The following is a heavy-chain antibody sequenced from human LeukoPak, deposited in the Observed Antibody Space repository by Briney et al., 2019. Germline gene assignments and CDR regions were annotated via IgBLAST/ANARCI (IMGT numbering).Heavy chain of an antibody. V-gene: IGHV3-48*03. D-gene: IGHD3-10*01. CDR1: GFTFSRYE. CDR3: ARDYASDY. Sequence: PGGSLRLSCAASGFTFSRYEMNWVRQAPGKGLEWVSYISRSGDTIYFADSVKGRFTISRDNAKNSLYLQMSSLRAEDTAVHYCARDYASDYWGQGTLVTVSS. J-gene: IGHJ4*02. CDR2: ISRSGDTI.